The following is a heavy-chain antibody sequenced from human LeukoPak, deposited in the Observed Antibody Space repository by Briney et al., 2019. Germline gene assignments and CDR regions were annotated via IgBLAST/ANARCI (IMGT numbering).Heavy chain of an antibody. V-gene: IGHV4-59*01. D-gene: IGHD2-15*01. J-gene: IGHJ5*02. CDR3: ARGVVGPLNWFDP. CDR1: GGSISRYY. CDR2: IYYSGST. Sequence: SETLSLTCTVSGGSISRYYWSWIRQPPGKGLEWIGYIYYSGSTNYNPSLKSRVTISVDTSKNQFSLKLSSVTAADTAVYYCARGVVGPLNWFDPWGQGTLVTVSS.